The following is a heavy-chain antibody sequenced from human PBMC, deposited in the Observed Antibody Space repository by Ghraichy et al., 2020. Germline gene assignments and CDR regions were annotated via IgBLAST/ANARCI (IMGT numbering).Heavy chain of an antibody. CDR3: ARDPPAAGTGTFG. CDR1: GVTVGNNY. D-gene: IGHD6-13*01. CDR2: IYSGGDT. J-gene: IGHJ4*02. Sequence: GGSLRLSCAASGVTVGNNYMNWVRQAPGKGLEWASLIYSGGDTRYADSVKGRFIISRDNSKNTLYLQIHSLRVEDTAVYYCARDPPAAGTGTFGWGQGTLVTVSS. V-gene: IGHV3-66*01.